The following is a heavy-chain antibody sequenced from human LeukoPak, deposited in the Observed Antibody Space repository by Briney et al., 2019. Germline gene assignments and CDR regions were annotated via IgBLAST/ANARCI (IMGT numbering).Heavy chain of an antibody. CDR1: GGSVSSILHY. V-gene: IGHV4-39*01. J-gene: IGHJ4*02. D-gene: IGHD3-10*01. CDR2: IYYSGTT. CDR3: ARLLYGSGSSGDY. Sequence: SETLSLTCTVSGGSVSSILHYWGWVRQPPGEGLEWIGTIYYSGTTYYNPSLKSRVTVSVDTSKSQFSLKLSSVTAADTAVYYCARLLYGSGSSGDYWGQGHLATVTP.